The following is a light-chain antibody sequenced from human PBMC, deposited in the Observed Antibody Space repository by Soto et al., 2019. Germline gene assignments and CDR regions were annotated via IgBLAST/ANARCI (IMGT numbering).Light chain of an antibody. Sequence: QSALPQPASVSRSPGQSITISCTGTSSDVGLYNLVSWYQHHPGKAPKLMIHEVSKRPSGVSSRFSGSKSGNTASLTISGLQVEDEADYYCCSYAGGSTYVFGTGTKVTVL. V-gene: IGLV2-23*02. CDR3: CSYAGGSTYV. CDR1: SSDVGLYNL. CDR2: EVS. J-gene: IGLJ1*01.